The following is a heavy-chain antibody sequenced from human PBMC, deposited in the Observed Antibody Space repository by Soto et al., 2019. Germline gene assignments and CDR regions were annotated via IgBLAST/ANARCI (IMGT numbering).Heavy chain of an antibody. D-gene: IGHD1-1*01. CDR1: GGSISSGGYS. CDR3: SRVPWHCLGRYPFAI. J-gene: IGHJ3*02. CDR2: IYHSGST. V-gene: IGHV4-30-2*01. Sequence: PSETLSLTCAVSGGSISSGGYSWSWIRQPPGKGLEWIGYIYHSGSTYYNPSLKSRVTISVDTSKNQFSLKLSSVTAADTAVYYCSRVPWHCLGRYPFAIWGQGTLVPVSS.